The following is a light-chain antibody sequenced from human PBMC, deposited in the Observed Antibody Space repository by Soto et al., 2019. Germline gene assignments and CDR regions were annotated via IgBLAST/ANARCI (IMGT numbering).Light chain of an antibody. V-gene: IGKV1-8*01. CDR3: QQLNSYPIT. CDR2: AAS. Sequence: AIRMTQSPSSLSASAGERVTIXCRASQGISSYLAWYQQKPGKAPKLLIYAASTLQSGVPSRFSGSGSGTDFTLTISSLQPEDFATYYCQQLNSYPITFGQGTRLEIK. J-gene: IGKJ5*01. CDR1: QGISSY.